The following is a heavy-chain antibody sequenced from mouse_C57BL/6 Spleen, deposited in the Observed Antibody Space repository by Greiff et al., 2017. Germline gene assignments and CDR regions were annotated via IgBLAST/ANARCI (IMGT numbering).Heavy chain of an antibody. CDR2: IYPGDGDT. V-gene: IGHV1-82*01. J-gene: IGHJ4*01. CDR3: ARIDSFLSGYAMDD. CDR1: GYAFSSSW. D-gene: IGHD3-2*01. Sequence: VQLQQSGPELVKPGASVKISCKASGYAFSSSWMNWVKQRPGKGLEWIGRIYPGDGDTNYNGKFKGKATLTADKSSSTAYMQLSSLTSEDSAVYFCARIDSFLSGYAMDDWGQGTSVTVSS.